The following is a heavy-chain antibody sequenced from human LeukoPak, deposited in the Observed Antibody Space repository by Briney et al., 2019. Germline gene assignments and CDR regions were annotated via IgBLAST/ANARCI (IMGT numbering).Heavy chain of an antibody. J-gene: IGHJ3*02. Sequence: SVKVSCKASGYTFTSYYMHWVRQAPGQGLEWMGGIIPIFGTANYAQKFQGRVTITADESTSTAYMELSSLRSEDTAVYYCARSIAVAVNDAFDIWGQGTMVTVSS. V-gene: IGHV1-69*13. CDR1: GYTFTSYY. CDR3: ARSIAVAVNDAFDI. CDR2: IIPIFGTA. D-gene: IGHD6-19*01.